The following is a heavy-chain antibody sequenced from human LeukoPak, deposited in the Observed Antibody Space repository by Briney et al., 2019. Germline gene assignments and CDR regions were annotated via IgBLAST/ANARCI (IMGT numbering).Heavy chain of an antibody. J-gene: IGHJ5*02. CDR3: ARTLSSSWYNWFDP. D-gene: IGHD6-13*01. Sequence: TLSLTCTVSGGSISSHYWSWIRQPPGKALEWLARIDWDDDKYYSTSLKTRLTISKDTSKNQVVLTMTNMDPVDTATYYCARTLSSSWYNWFDPWGQGTLVTVSS. V-gene: IGHV2-70*11. CDR1: GGSISSHY. CDR2: IDWDDDK.